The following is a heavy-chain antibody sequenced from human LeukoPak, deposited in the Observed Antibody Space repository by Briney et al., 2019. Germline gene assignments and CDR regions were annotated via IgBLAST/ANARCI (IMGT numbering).Heavy chain of an antibody. Sequence: GGSLRLSCAASGFTFSSYALSWVRQAPGKGLEGVSAISGSGGSTYYADSVKGRFTISRDNSKNTLYLQMNSLRAEDTAVYYCAKDSSRGVFDIWGQGTMVTVSS. CDR3: AKDSSRGVFDI. CDR1: GFTFSSYA. V-gene: IGHV3-23*01. CDR2: ISGSGGST. D-gene: IGHD6-13*01. J-gene: IGHJ3*02.